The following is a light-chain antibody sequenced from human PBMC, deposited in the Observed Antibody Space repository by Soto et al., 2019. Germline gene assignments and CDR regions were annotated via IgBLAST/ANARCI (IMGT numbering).Light chain of an antibody. CDR2: AAS. V-gene: IGKV1-39*01. CDR1: QSISNY. J-gene: IGKJ1*01. CDR3: QQSYRTSWT. Sequence: DIQMTQSPSSLSASVGDRVTITCRASQSISNYLNWYQQKPGKAPKLLIYAASSLQSGVPSRFSGSGSGTDFTLTISSLQPEDFATYYCQQSYRTSWTFGQGTKVEIK.